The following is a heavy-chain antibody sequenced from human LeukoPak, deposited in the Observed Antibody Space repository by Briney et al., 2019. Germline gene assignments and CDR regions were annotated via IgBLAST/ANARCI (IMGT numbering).Heavy chain of an antibody. CDR1: GFTFNNYW. V-gene: IGHV3-7*01. CDR3: ARAPRGYSSGWYGYYFDY. D-gene: IGHD6-19*01. Sequence: GGSLRLSCAASGFTFNNYWMNWVRQAPGKGLEWVANIKQDGSETYYVDSVKGRFTISRDNSKNTLYLQMNSLRAEDTAVYYCARAPRGYSSGWYGYYFDYWGQGTLVTVSS. CDR2: IKQDGSET. J-gene: IGHJ4*02.